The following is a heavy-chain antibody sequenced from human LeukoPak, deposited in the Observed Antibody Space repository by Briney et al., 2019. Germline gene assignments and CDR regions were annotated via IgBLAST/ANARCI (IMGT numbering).Heavy chain of an antibody. D-gene: IGHD6-19*01. V-gene: IGHV3-23*01. CDR3: AKDYAVTGQVVGWYDYYYYYGMDV. J-gene: IGHJ6*02. CDR1: GFTFSIYA. CDR2: ISGSGGST. Sequence: GGSLRLSCAASGFTFSIYAMSWVRQAPGKGLEWVSAISGSGGSTYYADSVKGRFTISRDNSKNTLYLQMNSLRAEDTAVYYCAKDYAVTGQVVGWYDYYYYYGMDVWGQGTTVTVSS.